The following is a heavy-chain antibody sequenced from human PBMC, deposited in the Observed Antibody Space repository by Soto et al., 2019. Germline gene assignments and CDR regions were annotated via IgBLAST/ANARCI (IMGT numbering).Heavy chain of an antibody. Sequence: GESLKISCKGSGYSFTSYWIGWVRQMPGKGLEWMGIIYPGDSDTRYSPSFQGQVTISADKSISTAYLQWSSLKASDTATYYCARHGVEWFGETSYYYGMDVWGQGTTVTVSS. V-gene: IGHV5-51*01. CDR1: GYSFTSYW. CDR2: IYPGDSDT. J-gene: IGHJ6*02. CDR3: ARHGVEWFGETSYYYGMDV. D-gene: IGHD3-10*01.